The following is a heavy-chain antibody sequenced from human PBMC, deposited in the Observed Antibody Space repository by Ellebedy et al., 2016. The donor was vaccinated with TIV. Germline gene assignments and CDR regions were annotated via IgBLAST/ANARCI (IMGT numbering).Heavy chain of an antibody. CDR3: ARGAPFPYYFDS. Sequence: MPGGSLRLSCGVYGESFSGYYWSWIRQSPGKGLEWIGEINHSGSTHYNPSLKSRVTISVDTSKKQFSLKLNSVTAADTAVYYCARGAPFPYYFDSWGQGLLVTVSS. CDR1: GESFSGYY. V-gene: IGHV4-34*01. J-gene: IGHJ4*02. CDR2: INHSGST.